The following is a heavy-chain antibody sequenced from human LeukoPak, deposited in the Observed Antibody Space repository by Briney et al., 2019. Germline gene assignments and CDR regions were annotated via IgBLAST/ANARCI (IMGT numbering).Heavy chain of an antibody. J-gene: IGHJ6*03. CDR2: ISSSGSTI. Sequence: PGGSLRLSCAASGFTFSSYEMNWVRQAPGKGLEWVSYISSSGSTIYYADSVKGRFTISRDNAKNSLYLQMNSLRAEDTAVYYCAKGPTRAYYYYMDVWGKGTTVTISS. CDR3: AKGPTRAYYYYMDV. V-gene: IGHV3-48*03. D-gene: IGHD3-16*01. CDR1: GFTFSSYE.